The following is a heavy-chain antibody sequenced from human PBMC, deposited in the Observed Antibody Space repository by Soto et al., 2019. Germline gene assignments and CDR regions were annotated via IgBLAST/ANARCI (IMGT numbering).Heavy chain of an antibody. CDR3: AMEMFTAARTKVFWFAP. D-gene: IGHD6-13*01. V-gene: IGHV4-34*01. CDR1: GGSFSGYY. Sequence: PSETLSLTCAVYGGSFSGYYWSWIRQPPGKGLEWIGEINHSGSTNYNPSLKSRVTISVDTSKNQFSLKLSPVTAADTAAYYCAMEMFTAARTKVFWFAPWGQGSLVTLSS. CDR2: INHSGST. J-gene: IGHJ5*02.